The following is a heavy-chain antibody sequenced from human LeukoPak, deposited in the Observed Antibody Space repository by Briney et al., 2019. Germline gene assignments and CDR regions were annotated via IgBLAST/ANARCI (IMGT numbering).Heavy chain of an antibody. CDR3: ARDTVNWNCGVSLDY. J-gene: IGHJ4*02. V-gene: IGHV3-48*01. CDR2: ISSSSNTI. D-gene: IGHD1-20*01. Sequence: AGGSLRLSCAASGFTFSSYSMNWVRQAPGKGLEWVSYISSSSNTIYYADSVEGRFTISRDNAKNSLYLQMNSLRAEDTAVYYCARDTVNWNCGVSLDYWGQGTLVTVSS. CDR1: GFTFSSYS.